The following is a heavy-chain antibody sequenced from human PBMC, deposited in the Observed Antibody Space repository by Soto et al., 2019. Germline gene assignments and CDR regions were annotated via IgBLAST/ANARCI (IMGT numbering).Heavy chain of an antibody. CDR2: IYYSGST. CDR1: GGTISSYY. CDR3: ARRTYGPYDY. J-gene: IGHJ4*02. Sequence: SETLSLTCTVSGGTISSYYWSWIRQPPGKGLEWIGYIYYSGSTNYTPSLKSRVTISVDTSKNQFSLKLSSVTAADTAVYYCARRTYGPYDYWGQGPLVTSPQ. D-gene: IGHD4-17*01. V-gene: IGHV4-59*01.